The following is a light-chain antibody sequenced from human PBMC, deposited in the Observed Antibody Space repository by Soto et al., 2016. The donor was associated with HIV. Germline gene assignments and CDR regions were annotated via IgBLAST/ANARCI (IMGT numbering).Light chain of an antibody. CDR2: DDN. CDR3: QVWDSRNDHRV. CDR1: NIGDKS. Sequence: SYVLTQPPSVSVTPGETARITCGGNNIGDKSVHWYQQKPGQAPVLVVYDDNDRPSGIPERFSGSNFGNTATLTISRVEAGDEADYHCQVWDSRNDHRVFGGGTKADRP. V-gene: IGLV3-21*02. J-gene: IGLJ3*02.